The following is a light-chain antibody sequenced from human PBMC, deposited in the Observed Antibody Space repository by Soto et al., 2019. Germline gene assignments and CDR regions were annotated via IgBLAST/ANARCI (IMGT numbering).Light chain of an antibody. CDR2: AAS. CDR1: QSITTY. Sequence: DIQMTQSPSSLSASVGDRVTITCRANQSITTYLNWYQQKPGKAPKVLIYAASTLQSGVPSRFSGSGSGTDFTLTISSLQPEDFATYYCQQSYSTPWTFGQGTKVDIK. V-gene: IGKV1-39*01. CDR3: QQSYSTPWT. J-gene: IGKJ1*01.